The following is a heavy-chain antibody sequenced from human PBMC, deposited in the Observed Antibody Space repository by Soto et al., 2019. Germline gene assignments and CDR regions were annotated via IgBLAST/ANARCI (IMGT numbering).Heavy chain of an antibody. D-gene: IGHD5-12*01. CDR2: ISYDGSNK. Sequence: GSLRLSCAASGFTFSSYAMHWVRQAPGKGLEWVAVISYDGSNKYYADSVKGRFTISRDNSKNTLYLQMNSLRAEDTAVYYCARDPGATGYYFDYWGQGTLVTVSS. J-gene: IGHJ4*02. CDR1: GFTFSSYA. CDR3: ARDPGATGYYFDY. V-gene: IGHV3-30-3*01.